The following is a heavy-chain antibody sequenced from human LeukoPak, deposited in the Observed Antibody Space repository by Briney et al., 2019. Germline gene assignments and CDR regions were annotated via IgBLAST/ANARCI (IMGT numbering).Heavy chain of an antibody. J-gene: IGHJ5*02. Sequence: LSLTCAVYGGSFSGYYWSWVRQAPGKGLEWVANMKQDGSEKYYVDSVKGRFTISRDNAKNSLYLQMNSLRAEDTAVYYCARDIHDYGDYSNWFDPWGQGTLVTVSS. CDR1: GGSFSGYY. D-gene: IGHD4-17*01. CDR2: MKQDGSEK. V-gene: IGHV3-7*01. CDR3: ARDIHDYGDYSNWFDP.